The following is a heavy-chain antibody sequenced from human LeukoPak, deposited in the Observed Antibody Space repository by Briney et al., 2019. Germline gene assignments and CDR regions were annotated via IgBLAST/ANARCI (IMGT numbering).Heavy chain of an antibody. J-gene: IGHJ4*02. CDR1: GGSISSSTYY. V-gene: IGHV4-39*07. CDR3: ARDNYYDSSGYPYYFDR. Sequence: SETLSLTCTVSGGSISSSTYYWGWIRQSPGAGLEWIGSIFNSGTTYYNPSLKSRVTISVETSKNEFSLRLSSVTAADTAMFYCARDNYYDSSGYPYYFDRWGQGTLVTVSS. D-gene: IGHD3-22*01. CDR2: IFNSGTT.